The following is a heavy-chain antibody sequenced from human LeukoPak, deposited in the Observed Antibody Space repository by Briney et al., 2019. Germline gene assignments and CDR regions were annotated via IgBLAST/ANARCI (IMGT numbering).Heavy chain of an antibody. J-gene: IGHJ4*02. Sequence: GGSLRLSCAASGLTFSSYGMGWVRQAPAKGLEWVSTIDGRGVSTHYADSVKGRLTISRDNSRNTVYLQMNSLRVEDTAVYYCAKTYSRESGYDFFFHYWGQGTRVTVSS. CDR1: GLTFSSYG. CDR2: IDGRGVST. CDR3: AKTYSRESGYDFFFHY. D-gene: IGHD5-12*01. V-gene: IGHV3-23*01.